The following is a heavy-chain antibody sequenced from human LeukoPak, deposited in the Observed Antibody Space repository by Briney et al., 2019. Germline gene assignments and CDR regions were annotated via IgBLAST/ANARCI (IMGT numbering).Heavy chain of an antibody. V-gene: IGHV3-64D*06. J-gene: IGHJ4*02. Sequence: QPGGSLRLSCSASGFTFSKNAMHWVRPAPGKGLEYVSAITNNGGTTYYADSVKGRFTISRDNSKNTLFLQMSSLRAEDTAVYYCVKAYNWNVYSSGDYWGQGTLVTVSS. CDR2: ITNNGGTT. D-gene: IGHD1-1*01. CDR3: VKAYNWNVYSSGDY. CDR1: GFTFSKNA.